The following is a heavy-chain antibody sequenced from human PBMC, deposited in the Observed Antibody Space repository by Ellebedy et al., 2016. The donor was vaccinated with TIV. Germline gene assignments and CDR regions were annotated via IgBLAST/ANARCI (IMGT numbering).Heavy chain of an antibody. CDR1: GYTFTSYG. CDR3: ARALVGYRLYYYYGMDV. J-gene: IGHJ6*02. D-gene: IGHD5-24*01. V-gene: IGHV1-18*04. CDR2: ISAYNGNT. Sequence: ASVKVSFXASGYTFTSYGISWVRQAPGQGLEWMGWISAYNGNTNYAQKLQGRVTMTTDTSTSTAYMELRSLRSDDTAVYYCARALVGYRLYYYYGMDVWGQGTTVTVSS.